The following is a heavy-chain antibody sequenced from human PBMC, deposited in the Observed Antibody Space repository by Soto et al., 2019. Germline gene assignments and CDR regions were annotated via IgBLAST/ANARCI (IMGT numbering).Heavy chain of an antibody. CDR2: ISGNNGDT. CDR1: GYTFSNYG. J-gene: IGHJ3*02. CDR3: ARGQIGYCSGGSCYSVGYDAFDI. D-gene: IGHD2-15*01. Sequence: ASVKVSCKASGYTFSNYGVSWVRQAPGQGLEWMGWISGNNGDTNYAQSLQGRVTMTTDTSTSTAYMELSSLRSDDTAVYYCARGQIGYCSGGSCYSVGYDAFDIWGQGTMVTVSS. V-gene: IGHV1-18*01.